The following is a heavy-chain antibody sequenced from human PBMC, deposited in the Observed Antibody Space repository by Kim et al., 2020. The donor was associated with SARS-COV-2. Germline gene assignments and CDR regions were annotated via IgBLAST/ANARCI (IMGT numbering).Heavy chain of an antibody. J-gene: IGHJ5*02. Sequence: STSYADSVKGRFTISRDNAKNTLYLQMNSLIAEDTAVYYCARDLAAAGTSWGQGTLVTVSS. D-gene: IGHD6-13*01. CDR3: ARDLAAAGTS. V-gene: IGHV3-74*01. CDR2: ST.